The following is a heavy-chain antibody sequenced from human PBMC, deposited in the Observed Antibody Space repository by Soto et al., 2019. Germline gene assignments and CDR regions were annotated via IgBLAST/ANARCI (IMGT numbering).Heavy chain of an antibody. CDR3: AREASQWLGDPYYYYYYGMDV. J-gene: IGHJ6*02. D-gene: IGHD6-19*01. CDR2: IYYSGST. Sequence: SETLSLTCTVSGGSVSSGSYYWSWIRQPPGKGLEWIGYIYYSGSTNYNPSLKSRVTISVDTSKNQFSLKLSSVTAADTAVYYCAREASQWLGDPYYYYYYGMDVWGQGTTVTVSS. V-gene: IGHV4-61*01. CDR1: GGSVSSGSYY.